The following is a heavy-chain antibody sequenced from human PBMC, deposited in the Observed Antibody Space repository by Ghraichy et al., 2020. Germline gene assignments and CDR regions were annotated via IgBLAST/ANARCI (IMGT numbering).Heavy chain of an antibody. CDR3: ARGSTVVRFFYYAGMDV. CDR2: ITSSSRTK. V-gene: IGHV3-48*02. CDR1: GFTFSTYS. Sequence: GGSLRLSCVGSGFTFSTYSMNWVRQSPGKGLEWVAYITSSSRTKSYADSVKGRFTISRDNGKNSLYLQMNSLRDEDTAVYYCARGSTVVRFFYYAGMDVCGQGTTVPVS. D-gene: IGHD4-23*01. J-gene: IGHJ6*02.